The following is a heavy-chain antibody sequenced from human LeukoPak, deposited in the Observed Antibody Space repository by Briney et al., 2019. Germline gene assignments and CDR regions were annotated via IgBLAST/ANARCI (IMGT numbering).Heavy chain of an antibody. Sequence: PSETLSLTCTASDDSISDYYRGWIRQPPGKGLEWIGYFYNSGRSTYNPSLKSRVTISADTSKNHFSLKLTSVTAADTAVYYCARASEGIGYFVTWGRGSLVTVSS. CDR1: DDSISDYY. D-gene: IGHD3-16*01. CDR3: ARASEGIGYFVT. V-gene: IGHV4-59*01. J-gene: IGHJ4*02. CDR2: FYNSGRS.